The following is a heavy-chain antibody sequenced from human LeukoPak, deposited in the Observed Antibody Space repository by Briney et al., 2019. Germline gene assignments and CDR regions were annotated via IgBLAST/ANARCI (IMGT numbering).Heavy chain of an antibody. V-gene: IGHV4-59*01. D-gene: IGHD1-26*01. CDR2: IYYSGST. CDR1: GGSISSYY. CDR3: ARGRSNYYGMTS. Sequence: SETLSLTCTVSGGSISSYYWSWIRQPPGKGLEWIGYIYYSGSTNYNPSLKSRVTISVDTSKNQFSLKLSSVTAADTAVYYCARGRSNYYGMTSGAKGPRSPSP. J-gene: IGHJ6*02.